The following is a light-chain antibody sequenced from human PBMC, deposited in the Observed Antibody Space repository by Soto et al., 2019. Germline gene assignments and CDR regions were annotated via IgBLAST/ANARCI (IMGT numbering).Light chain of an antibody. J-gene: IGKJ2*01. CDR3: QQYDNWPPRWT. Sequence: EIVMTQSPVTLSVSPGEIATLSCSASQSVSSNLAWYQQKPGQAPSLLIYGAFTRATGIPARFSGTGSGTEFTLTISSLQSEDFALYYCQQYDNWPPRWTFGQGTKVDIK. V-gene: IGKV3-15*01. CDR2: GAF. CDR1: QSVSSN.